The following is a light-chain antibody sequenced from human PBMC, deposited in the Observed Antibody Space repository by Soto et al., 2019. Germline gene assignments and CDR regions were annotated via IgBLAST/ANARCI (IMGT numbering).Light chain of an antibody. CDR3: NSYTTTSTVV. Sequence: QSALTQPASVSGSPGQSITISCTGTSSDVGAYNYVSWYQQHPGKAPKLMIYGVSNRPSGIPNRFSGSKSGNTASLTISGLQAEDEADYDCNSYTTTSTVVFGGGTKLTVL. J-gene: IGLJ3*02. V-gene: IGLV2-14*01. CDR1: SSDVGAYNY. CDR2: GVS.